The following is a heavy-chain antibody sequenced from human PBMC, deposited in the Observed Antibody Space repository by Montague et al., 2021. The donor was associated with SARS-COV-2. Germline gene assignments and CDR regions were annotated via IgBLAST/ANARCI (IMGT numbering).Heavy chain of an antibody. Sequence: SETLSLTCTVAGGSISSYYWSWILQPPGKGLEWIGYVNYSGSTNYNPSLKSRVTISADTSKNQFSLNLSSVTAADTAVYYCARNLVVHYWYGMDVWGQGTMVTVSS. CDR3: ARNLVVHYWYGMDV. CDR2: VNYSGST. J-gene: IGHJ6*02. V-gene: IGHV4-59*01. CDR1: GGSISSYY. D-gene: IGHD2-15*01.